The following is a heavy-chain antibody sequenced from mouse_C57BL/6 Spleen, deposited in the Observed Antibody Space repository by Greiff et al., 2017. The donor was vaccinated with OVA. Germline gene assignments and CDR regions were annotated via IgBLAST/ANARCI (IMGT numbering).Heavy chain of an antibody. V-gene: IGHV5-17*01. CDR2: ISSGSSTI. CDR3: ARTGTGGGCDY. D-gene: IGHD2-14*01. CDR1: GFTFSDYG. J-gene: IGHJ2*01. Sequence: EVHLVESGGGLVKPGGSLKLSCAASGFTFSDYGMHWVRQAPEKGLEWVAYISSGSSTIYYADTVTGRFTISRDNAKNTRFLQMTGLRSEDTAMYYCARTGTGGGCDYWGQGTTLTVSS.